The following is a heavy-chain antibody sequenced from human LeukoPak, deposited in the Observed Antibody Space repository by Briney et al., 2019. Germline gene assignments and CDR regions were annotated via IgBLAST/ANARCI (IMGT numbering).Heavy chain of an antibody. CDR2: INPNSGGT. Sequence: ASVKVSCKASGYTFTGYYMHWVRQAPGQGLEWMGWINPNSGGTNYAQKFQGRVTMTRDTSIGTAYMELSRLRSDDTAVYYCAREYCSGGSCYWEVDYWGQGTLVTVSS. V-gene: IGHV1-2*02. CDR3: AREYCSGGSCYWEVDY. D-gene: IGHD2-15*01. CDR1: GYTFTGYY. J-gene: IGHJ4*02.